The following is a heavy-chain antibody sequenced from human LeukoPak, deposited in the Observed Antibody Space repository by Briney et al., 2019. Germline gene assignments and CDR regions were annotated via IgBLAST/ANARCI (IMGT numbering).Heavy chain of an antibody. Sequence: ASVKVSFKASGYTFTRYYMHWVRQAPGQGLEWMGIINPSGGSTSYAQKFQGRVTTTRDTSTSTVYMELSSLRSEDTAVYYCARDCVPTQNYYDSSGYHYDYWGQGTLVTVSS. CDR1: GYTFTRYY. D-gene: IGHD3-22*01. J-gene: IGHJ4*02. V-gene: IGHV1-46*01. CDR2: INPSGGST. CDR3: ARDCVPTQNYYDSSGYHYDY.